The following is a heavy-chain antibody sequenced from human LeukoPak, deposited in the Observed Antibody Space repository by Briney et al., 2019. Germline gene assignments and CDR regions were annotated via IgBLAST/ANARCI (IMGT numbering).Heavy chain of an antibody. CDR1: GGSISSGGYY. Sequence: PSETLSLTCTVSGGSISSGGYYWSWIHQHPGKGLEWIGYIYSSGSTYYNPSLKSRVTISVDTSKNQFSLKLSSVTAADTAVYYCARGLPYYDFWSGYRKVPFFDYWGQGTLVTVSS. J-gene: IGHJ4*02. CDR3: ARGLPYYDFWSGYRKVPFFDY. V-gene: IGHV4-31*03. CDR2: IYSSGST. D-gene: IGHD3-3*01.